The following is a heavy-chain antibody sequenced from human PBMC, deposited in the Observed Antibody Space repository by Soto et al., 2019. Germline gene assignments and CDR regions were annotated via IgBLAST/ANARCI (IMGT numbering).Heavy chain of an antibody. Sequence: QVQLQESGPGLVKPSETLSLTCTVSGGSISSYYWSWIRQPPGKGLEWIGYIYYSGSTNYNPSLKSRVTISVDTSKNQFSLKLSSVTAADTAVYYCARGEDYESDWGQGTLVTVSS. CDR1: GGSISSYY. CDR3: ARGEDYESD. J-gene: IGHJ4*02. CDR2: IYYSGST. D-gene: IGHD3-22*01. V-gene: IGHV4-59*01.